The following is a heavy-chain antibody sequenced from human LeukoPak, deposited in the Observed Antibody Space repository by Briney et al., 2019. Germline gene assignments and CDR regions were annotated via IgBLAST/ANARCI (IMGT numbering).Heavy chain of an antibody. J-gene: IGHJ4*02. V-gene: IGHV3-23*01. CDR3: AKRRDVSGYYFDY. CDR2: ISISGGST. CDR1: GFTFNSYA. D-gene: IGHD3-22*01. Sequence: GESLRLSCAASGFTFNSYAMSWVRQAPGKGLEWVSSISISGGSTYYADSVKGRFTISRDNSKNTLYLQMNSLRAEDTAVYYCAKRRDVSGYYFDYWGQGTLVTVSS.